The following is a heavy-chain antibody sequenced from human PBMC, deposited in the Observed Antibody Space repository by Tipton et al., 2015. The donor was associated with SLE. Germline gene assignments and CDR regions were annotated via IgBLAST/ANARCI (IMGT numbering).Heavy chain of an antibody. D-gene: IGHD3-10*01. CDR3: ARDEAEYYGSGDAFDI. CDR2: IIPILGIA. Sequence: QVQLVQSGAEVKKPGESLKISCKGSGYSFTTYWIGWVRQAPGQGLEWMGRIIPILGIANYAQKFQGRVTMTADTSTSTAYMELRSLRSDDTAVYYCARDEAEYYGSGDAFDIWGQGTMVTVSS. J-gene: IGHJ3*02. CDR1: GYSFTTYW. V-gene: IGHV1-69*09.